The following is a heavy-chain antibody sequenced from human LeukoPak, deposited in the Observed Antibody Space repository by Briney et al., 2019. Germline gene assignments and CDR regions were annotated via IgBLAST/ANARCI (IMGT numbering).Heavy chain of an antibody. Sequence: GAPVKVSCKASGYTFTMYYIHWVRQAPGQGLEWMGMINPSDGATTYAQRFQGRVTMTRDMSTSTVYMELSSLRSEDTAVYYCARIYSTSWYYFDYWGQGTLVTVSS. J-gene: IGHJ4*02. CDR2: INPSDGAT. V-gene: IGHV1-46*01. D-gene: IGHD2-2*01. CDR1: GYTFTMYY. CDR3: ARIYSTSWYYFDY.